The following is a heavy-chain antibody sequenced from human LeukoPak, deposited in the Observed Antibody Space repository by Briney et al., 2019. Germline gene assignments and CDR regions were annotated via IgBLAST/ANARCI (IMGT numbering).Heavy chain of an antibody. CDR3: ARGGLELTGGEYYFDY. CDR1: GYTLTELS. CDR2: FDPEDGET. V-gene: IGHV1-24*01. Sequence: ASVKVSCKVSGYTLTELSMHWVRQAPGKGLEWMGGFDPEDGETIYAQKFQGRVTITADESTSTAYMELSSLRSEDTAVYYCARGGLELTGGEYYFDYWGQGTLVTVSS. D-gene: IGHD1-7*01. J-gene: IGHJ4*02.